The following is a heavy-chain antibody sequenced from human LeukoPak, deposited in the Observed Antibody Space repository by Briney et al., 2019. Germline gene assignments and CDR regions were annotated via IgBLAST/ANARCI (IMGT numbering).Heavy chain of an antibody. J-gene: IGHJ4*02. CDR2: IQNDGSDK. V-gene: IGHV3-30*02. D-gene: IGHD6-13*01. CDR3: AREGGRAAAGRFDY. CDR1: GIDFRSSG. Sequence: GGSLRLSCAASGIDFRSSGMHWVRQAPGKGLEWVTFIQNDGSDKSYAASVKGRFTISRDNSKNTVYLHMNSLRADDTALYYCAREGGRAAAGRFDYWGQGTLVTVSS.